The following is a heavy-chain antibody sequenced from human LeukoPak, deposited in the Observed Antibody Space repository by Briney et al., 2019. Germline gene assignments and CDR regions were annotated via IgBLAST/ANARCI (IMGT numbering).Heavy chain of an antibody. CDR3: ATHLWFGEPISPFVD. CDR2: ISGSGGST. V-gene: IGHV3-23*01. Sequence: PGGSLRLSCAASGFTFSSYAMSWVRQAPGKGLEWVSAISGSGGSTYYADSVKGRFTISRDNSKNTLYLQMNSLRAEDTAVYYCATHLWFGEPISPFVDWGQGTLVTVSS. J-gene: IGHJ4*02. CDR1: GFTFSSYA. D-gene: IGHD3-10*01.